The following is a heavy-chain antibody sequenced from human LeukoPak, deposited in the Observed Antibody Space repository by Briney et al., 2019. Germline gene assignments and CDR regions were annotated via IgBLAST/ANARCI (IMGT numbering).Heavy chain of an antibody. CDR1: GFTLSGSA. D-gene: IGHD1-26*01. V-gene: IGHV3-73*01. Sequence: PGGSLRLSCAASGFTLSGSAMHWVRQASGKGLEWVGRIRSKANSYATAYAASVKGRFTISRDDSKNTAYLQMNSLKTEDTAVYYCTRHVMGVGATDYFDYWGQGTLVTVSS. CDR2: IRSKANSYAT. J-gene: IGHJ4*02. CDR3: TRHVMGVGATDYFDY.